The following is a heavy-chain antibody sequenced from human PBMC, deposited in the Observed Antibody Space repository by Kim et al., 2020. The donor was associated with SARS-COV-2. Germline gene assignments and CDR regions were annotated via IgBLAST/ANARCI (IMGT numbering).Heavy chain of an antibody. CDR1: GGTFSSYA. CDR3: AREWDPRGDILTGYYNWFDP. Sequence: SVKVSCKASGGTFSSYAISWVRQAPGQGLEWMGGIIPIFGTANYAQKFQGRVTITADESTSTAYMELSSLRSEDTAVYYCAREWDPRGDILTGYYNWFDPWGQGTLVTVSS. V-gene: IGHV1-69*13. CDR2: IIPIFGTA. D-gene: IGHD3-9*01. J-gene: IGHJ5*02.